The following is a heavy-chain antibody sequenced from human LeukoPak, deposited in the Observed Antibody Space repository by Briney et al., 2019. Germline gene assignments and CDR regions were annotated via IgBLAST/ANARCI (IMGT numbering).Heavy chain of an antibody. CDR1: GFTFSSYA. CDR3: ARETEYSSSWYDS. J-gene: IGHJ5*01. Sequence: GGSLRLSCAASGFTFSSYAMHWVRQAPGKGLEWVAVISYDGSNKYYADSVKGRFTISRDNSKNTLYLQMNRLRAEDTAVYYCARETEYSSSWYDSWGQGTLVTVSS. D-gene: IGHD2-2*01. V-gene: IGHV3-30*04. CDR2: ISYDGSNK.